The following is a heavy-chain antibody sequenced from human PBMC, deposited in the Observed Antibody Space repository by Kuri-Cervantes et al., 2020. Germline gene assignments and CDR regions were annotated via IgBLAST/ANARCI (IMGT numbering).Heavy chain of an antibody. CDR3: AKVRDCSGGSCYGPRYYYGMDV. J-gene: IGHJ6*02. V-gene: IGHV3-30*18. CDR1: GFTFSSYG. D-gene: IGHD2-15*01. CDR2: ISYDGSNK. Sequence: GESLKISCAASGFTFSSYGMHWVRQAPGKGLEWVAVISYDGSNKYYADSVKGRFTISRDNSKNTLYLQMNSLRAEDTAVYYCAKVRDCSGGSCYGPRYYYGMDVWGQGTTITVSS.